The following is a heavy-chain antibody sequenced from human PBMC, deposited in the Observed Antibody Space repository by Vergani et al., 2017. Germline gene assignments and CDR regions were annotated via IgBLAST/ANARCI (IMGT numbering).Heavy chain of an antibody. J-gene: IGHJ3*02. CDR1: GFTFSSYA. D-gene: IGHD2-2*01. CDR3: AKDQSYCSSTSCDAFDI. CDR2: ISGSGGST. Sequence: EVQLLESGGGLVQPGGSLRLSCAASGFTFSSYAMSWFRQAPGKGLEWVSAISGSGGSTYYADSVKGRFTISRDNSKNTLYLQRNSLRAEDTAVYYCAKDQSYCSSTSCDAFDIWGQGTMVTVSS. V-gene: IGHV3-23*01.